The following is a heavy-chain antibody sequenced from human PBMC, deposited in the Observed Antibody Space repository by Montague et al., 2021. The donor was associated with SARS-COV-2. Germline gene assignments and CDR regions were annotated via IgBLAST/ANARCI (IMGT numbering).Heavy chain of an antibody. V-gene: IGHV4-59*01. Sequence: SETLSLTCTVSGGSISNYYWSWIRQPPGRGLEWIGYIYYSGSTDXSPSLKSRVTMSLDTSKNQFSLKVTSVTAADTAVYYCARGGGYYNYGLDVWGPGTTVTDSS. D-gene: IGHD3-22*01. CDR2: IYYSGST. J-gene: IGHJ6*02. CDR1: GGSISNYY. CDR3: ARGGGYYNYGLDV.